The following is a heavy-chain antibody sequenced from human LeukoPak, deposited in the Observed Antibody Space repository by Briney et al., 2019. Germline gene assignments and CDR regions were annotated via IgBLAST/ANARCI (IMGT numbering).Heavy chain of an antibody. CDR2: IWYDGSNK. D-gene: IGHD3-22*01. Sequence: GGSLRLSCAVSGFTFSSYGMHWVRQAPGKGLEWVAVIWYDGSNKYYADSVKGRFTISRDNSKNTLYLQMNSLRAEDTAVYYCARDKWRENYDSSGYYDYWGQGTLVTVSS. CDR1: GFTFSSYG. V-gene: IGHV3-33*08. CDR3: ARDKWRENYDSSGYYDY. J-gene: IGHJ4*02.